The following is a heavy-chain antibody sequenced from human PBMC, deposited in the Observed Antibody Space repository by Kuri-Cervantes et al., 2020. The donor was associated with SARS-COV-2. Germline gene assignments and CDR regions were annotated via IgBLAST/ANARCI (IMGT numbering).Heavy chain of an antibody. CDR3: ARTDFWSGYYVDY. D-gene: IGHD3-3*01. Sequence: VGSLRLSCAVYGGSFSGYYWSWIRQAPGKGLEWVSYISSSGSTIYYADSVKGRFTISRDNAKNSLYLQMNSLRAEDTAVYYCARTDFWSGYYVDYWGQGTLVTVSS. V-gene: IGHV3-11*04. CDR1: GGSFSGYY. CDR2: ISSSGSTI. J-gene: IGHJ4*02.